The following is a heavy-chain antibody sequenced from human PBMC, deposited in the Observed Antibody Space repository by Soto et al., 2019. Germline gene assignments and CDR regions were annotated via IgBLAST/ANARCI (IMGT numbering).Heavy chain of an antibody. CDR1: GYSFTNYW. D-gene: IGHD2-15*01. CDR2: IYPGDSDT. J-gene: IGHJ4*02. V-gene: IGHV5-51*01. CDR3: ARHLPCTGGSCYLLN. Sequence: PGESLKISCKGSGYSFTNYWIGWVRQMPGKGLEWMGIIYPGDSDTRYSPSFEGQVTMSADKSITTAYLQWSSLKASDTAMYYCARHLPCTGGSCYLLNWGQGTLVTVSS.